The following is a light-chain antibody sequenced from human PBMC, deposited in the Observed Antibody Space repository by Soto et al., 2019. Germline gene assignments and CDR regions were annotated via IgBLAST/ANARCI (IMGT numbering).Light chain of an antibody. CDR2: GAS. Sequence: EIVLTQSPDTLSLSPGERATLSCRASQSVSSSYLAWYQQKPGQTPRLLMYGASSRATGIPDRFSGSGSGTDFTLTIARLEPEDFAVFYCQHYGTSWTFGQGTKVEIK. V-gene: IGKV3-20*01. CDR3: QHYGTSWT. J-gene: IGKJ1*01. CDR1: QSVSSSY.